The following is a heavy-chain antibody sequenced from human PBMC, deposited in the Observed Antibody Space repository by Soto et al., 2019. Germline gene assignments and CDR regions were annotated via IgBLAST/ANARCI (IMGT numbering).Heavy chain of an antibody. V-gene: IGHV1-69*13. CDR2: IIPIFGTA. J-gene: IGHJ6*04. Sequence: GASVKVSCKASGGTFSSYAISWVRQAPGQGLEWMGGIIPIFGTANYAQKFQGRVTITADESTSTAYMELSSLRSEDTAVYYCARVKPPSRQLATRSDYYNGMDVWGKGTTVTVSS. CDR3: ARVKPPSRQLATRSDYYNGMDV. CDR1: GGTFSSYA. D-gene: IGHD6-6*01.